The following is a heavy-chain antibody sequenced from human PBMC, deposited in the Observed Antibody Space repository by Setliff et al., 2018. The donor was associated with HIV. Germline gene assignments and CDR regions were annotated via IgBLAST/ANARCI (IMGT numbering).Heavy chain of an antibody. J-gene: IGHJ4*02. CDR2: ISFSGTT. D-gene: IGHD3-16*01. V-gene: IGHV4-39*01. Sequence: SETLSLTCNVSGGSISGSDYYWGWIRQPTGKGLECIGSISFSGTTYYNPSLKRRVTISVDTSKNQFSLKLSSVTAADTAVYYCARHWGPRTPNRPFDYWGRGTLVTVSS. CDR3: ARHWGPRTPNRPFDY. CDR1: GGSISGSDYY.